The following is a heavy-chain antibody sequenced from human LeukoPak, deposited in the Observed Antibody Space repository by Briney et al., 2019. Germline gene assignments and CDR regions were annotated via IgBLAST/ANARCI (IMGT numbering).Heavy chain of an antibody. J-gene: IGHJ4*02. CDR2: INHSGSI. V-gene: IGHV4-34*01. CDR3: AKTWSGDYWSHFDY. D-gene: IGHD3-3*01. CDR1: GESFSGYY. Sequence: SETLSLTCAVYGESFSGYYWTWIRQPPGKGLEWIGQINHSGSINYNSSLKSRVTISVDTSKNQFSLKVTSVTAADTAVYYCAKTWSGDYWSHFDYWGQGTLVTVSS.